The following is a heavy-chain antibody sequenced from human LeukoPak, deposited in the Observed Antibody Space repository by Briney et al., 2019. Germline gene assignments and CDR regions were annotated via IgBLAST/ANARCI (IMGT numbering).Heavy chain of an antibody. J-gene: IGHJ4*02. Sequence: GGSLRLSYAASGFTFSSYSMAWVRQAPGMGLEWVSVISDTGGTTYYADSVKGRFTISRDNSKNTLYLQMNSLRAEDTAVYFCARAAMVRGVDYFDYWGQGTLVTVSS. CDR3: ARAAMVRGVDYFDY. V-gene: IGHV3-23*01. CDR1: GFTFSSYS. CDR2: ISDTGGTT. D-gene: IGHD3-10*01.